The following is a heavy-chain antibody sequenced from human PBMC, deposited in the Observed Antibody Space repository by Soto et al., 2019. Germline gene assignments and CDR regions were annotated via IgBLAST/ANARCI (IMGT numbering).Heavy chain of an antibody. J-gene: IGHJ6*02. Sequence: QGQLVQSGAEVKKPGSSVKVSCKASGGTFSSYAISWVRQAPGQGLEWMGGIIPIFGTANYAQKFQGRVTITADESTSTAYMELSSLRSEDTAVYYCARGPVNCWGTRCYPYYYYYGMDVWGQGTTVTVSS. CDR3: ARGPVNCWGTRCYPYYYYYGMDV. V-gene: IGHV1-69*01. CDR1: GGTFSSYA. CDR2: IIPIFGTA. D-gene: IGHD2-2*01.